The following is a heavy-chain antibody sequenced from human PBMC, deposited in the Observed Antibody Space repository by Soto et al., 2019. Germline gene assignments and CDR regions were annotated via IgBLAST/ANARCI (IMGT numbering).Heavy chain of an antibody. J-gene: IGHJ4*02. CDR2: IKSKTDGGTT. CDR1: GFTFSNAW. CDR3: TTVDYFTGTGYDY. D-gene: IGHD6-25*01. Sequence: EVQLVESGGGLVKPGGSLRLSCAASGFTFSNAWMNWVRQAPGKGLEWVGRIKSKTDGGTTDYAAPVKGRFTISRDDSKNTLYPQMNSLKTEDTAVYYCTTVDYFTGTGYDYWGQGTLVTVSS. V-gene: IGHV3-15*07.